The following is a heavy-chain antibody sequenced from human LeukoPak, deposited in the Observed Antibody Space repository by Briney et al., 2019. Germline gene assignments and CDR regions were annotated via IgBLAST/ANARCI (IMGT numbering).Heavy chain of an antibody. V-gene: IGHV3-23*05. CDR1: GFTFSGYA. CDR3: AKASMVRGVISLWDY. D-gene: IGHD3-10*01. CDR2: IFASGSTT. Sequence: GGSLRLSCAASGFTFSGYAMNWVRQAPGKGLEWVSLIFASGSTTKYADSVKGRFTISRDNSKNTLYLQMNSLRAEDTAVYYCAKASMVRGVISLWDYWGQGTLVTVSS. J-gene: IGHJ4*02.